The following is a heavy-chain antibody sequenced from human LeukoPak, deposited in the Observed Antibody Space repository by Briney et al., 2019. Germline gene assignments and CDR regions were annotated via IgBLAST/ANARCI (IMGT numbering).Heavy chain of an antibody. J-gene: IGHJ4*02. CDR1: GGTFSSYT. V-gene: IGHV1-69*08. CDR2: IIPILGTA. D-gene: IGHD6-13*01. CDR3: ARLPAAGFDY. Sequence: SVKVSCKASGGTFSSYTISWVRQAPGQGLEWMGRIIPILGTANYAQEFQGRVTITADKSTSTAYMELSSLRSEDTAVYYCARLPAAGFDYWGQGTLVTVSS.